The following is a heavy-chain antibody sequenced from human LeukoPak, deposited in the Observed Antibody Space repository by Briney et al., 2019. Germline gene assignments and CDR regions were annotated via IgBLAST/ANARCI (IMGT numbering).Heavy chain of an antibody. CDR1: GFTFSSNS. V-gene: IGHV3-48*02. CDR2: ISSSSSTI. J-gene: IGHJ4*02. D-gene: IGHD1-14*01. Sequence: GGSLRLSCAGSGFTFSSNSMNWVRQAPGEGLEWVSYISSSSSTIYYADSVKGRFTISRDNVRDSLYLQMNSLRDEDTAVYYCARGYLSIDYWGQGTLVTVSS. CDR3: ARGYLSIDY.